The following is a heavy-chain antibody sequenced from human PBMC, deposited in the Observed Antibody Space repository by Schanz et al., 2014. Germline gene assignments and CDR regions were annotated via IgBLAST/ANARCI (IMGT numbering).Heavy chain of an antibody. V-gene: IGHV3-23*04. Sequence: EVQLVESGGAVVRPGGSLRLSCAASGFTFSTYAMTWVRQAPGKGLEWISSMYINSGSTQYADSVKGRFIISRDSSKNTLFLQMNSLRAEDTAVYFCARDGGRDGYNLAFDVWGQGTLVTVSS. CDR3: ARDGGRDGYNLAFDV. CDR1: GFTFSTYA. D-gene: IGHD5-12*01. J-gene: IGHJ3*01. CDR2: MYINSGST.